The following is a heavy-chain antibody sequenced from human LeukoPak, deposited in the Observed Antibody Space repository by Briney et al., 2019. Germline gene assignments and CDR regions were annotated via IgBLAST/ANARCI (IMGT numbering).Heavy chain of an antibody. V-gene: IGHV3-48*04. D-gene: IGHD2-2*01. CDR1: GFTFSSYT. J-gene: IGHJ6*03. CDR3: ARTDTPNCVSTTCYFYFYYYMDV. Sequence: GGSLRLSCAASGFTFSSYTMNWVRQAPGKGLEWVSYISTSGSTLYYANSVKGRFTISRDNAKNSLYLQMSSLRAEDTAVYYCARTDTPNCVSTTCYFYFYYYMDVWGKGTTVT. CDR2: ISTSGSTL.